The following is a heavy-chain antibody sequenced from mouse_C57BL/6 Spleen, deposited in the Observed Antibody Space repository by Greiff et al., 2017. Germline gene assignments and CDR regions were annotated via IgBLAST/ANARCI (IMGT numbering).Heavy chain of an antibody. CDR2: IYPGSGNT. CDR1: GYSFTSYY. CDR3: ARSPASDGYYRYYAMDY. V-gene: IGHV1-66*01. D-gene: IGHD2-3*01. Sequence: QVQLQQSGPELVKPGASVKISCKASGYSFTSYYIHWVKQRPGQGLEWIGWIYPGSGNTKYNEKFKGKATLTADTSSSTAYMQLSSLTSEDSAVYYCARSPASDGYYRYYAMDYWGQGTSVTVSS. J-gene: IGHJ4*01.